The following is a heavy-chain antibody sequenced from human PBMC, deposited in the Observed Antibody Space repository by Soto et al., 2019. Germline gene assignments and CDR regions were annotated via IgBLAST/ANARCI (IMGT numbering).Heavy chain of an antibody. CDR1: GGSISSSNW. D-gene: IGHD3-10*01. V-gene: IGHV4-4*02. Sequence: SETLSLTCAVSGGSISSSNWRSWVRQPPGKGLEWIGEIYHSGSTNYNPSLKSRVTISVDKSKNQFSLKLSSVTAADTAVYYCARVKEGSSTSGYYYGMDVWGQGTTVTVSS. J-gene: IGHJ6*02. CDR2: IYHSGST. CDR3: ARVKEGSSTSGYYYGMDV.